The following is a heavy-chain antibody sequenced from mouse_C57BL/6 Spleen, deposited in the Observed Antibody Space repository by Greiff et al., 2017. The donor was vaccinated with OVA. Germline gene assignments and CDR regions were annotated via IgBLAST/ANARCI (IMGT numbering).Heavy chain of an antibody. Sequence: QVQLQQSGTELVKPGASVKLSCKASGYTFTSYWMHWVKQRPGQGLEWIGNLNPSNGGTNYDEKFKSKATLTVDKSSSPAYMQLSSLTSEDSAVYSCARWTTVVATDWYFDVWGTGTTVTVSS. V-gene: IGHV1-53*01. CDR3: ARWTTVVATDWYFDV. CDR1: GYTFTSYW. CDR2: LNPSNGGT. D-gene: IGHD1-1*01. J-gene: IGHJ1*03.